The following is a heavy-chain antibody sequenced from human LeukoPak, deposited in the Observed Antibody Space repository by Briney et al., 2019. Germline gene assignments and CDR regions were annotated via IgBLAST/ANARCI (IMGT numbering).Heavy chain of an antibody. CDR3: ARQTSSGYPDAFDI. CDR2: IYPGDSDT. Sequence: GEALQISFKGSGCSFTSYWIGWVRRMPGKGLEWMGIIYPGDSDTRYSPSFQGQVTISADKSISTAYLQWSSLKASDTAMYYCARQTSSGYPDAFDIWGQGTMVTVSS. J-gene: IGHJ3*02. V-gene: IGHV5-51*01. CDR1: GCSFTSYW. D-gene: IGHD6-19*01.